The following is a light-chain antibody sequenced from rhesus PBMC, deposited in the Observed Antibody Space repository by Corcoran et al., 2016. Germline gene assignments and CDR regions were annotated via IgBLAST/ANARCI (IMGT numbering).Light chain of an antibody. CDR1: QSVSSS. CDR2: GAS. Sequence: EIVMTQSPATLSLSPGERATLSCRASQSVSSSLAWYQQKPGQAPRLLIYGASSRATGIPDRLSGSGSGTDFTLTISSLEPEDVALYYCLQHSNWPLTFGGGTKVELK. V-gene: IGKV3-24*01. CDR3: LQHSNWPLT. J-gene: IGKJ4*01.